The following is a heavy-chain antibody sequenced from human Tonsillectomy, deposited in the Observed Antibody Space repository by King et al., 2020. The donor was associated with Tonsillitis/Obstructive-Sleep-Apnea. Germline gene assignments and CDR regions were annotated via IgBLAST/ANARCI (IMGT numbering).Heavy chain of an antibody. CDR3: ARSFPFWSGTPYYYYYMDV. V-gene: IGHV3-30*01. Sequence: VQLVESGGGVVQPGRSLRLSCAASGFTFSSYAMHWVRQAPGKGLEWVAVISYDGSNKNYADSLKGRFTISRDNSKNTLYLQMNSLRAEDTAVYYCARSFPFWSGTPYYYYYMDVWGKGTTVTVSS. CDR2: ISYDGSNK. D-gene: IGHD3-3*01. J-gene: IGHJ6*03. CDR1: GFTFSSYA.